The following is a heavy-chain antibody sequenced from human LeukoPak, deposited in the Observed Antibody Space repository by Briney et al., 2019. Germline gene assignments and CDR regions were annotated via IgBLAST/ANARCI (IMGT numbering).Heavy chain of an antibody. D-gene: IGHD1-26*01. J-gene: IGHJ6*02. CDR2: ISTSSTI. Sequence: PSETLSLTCTVSGVSISSSSYYWGWIRQAPGKGLEWVSYISTSSTINYADSVKGRFTISRNNAKSSLDLQMNSLRDEDTAIYYCARDSGSYSYFALDVWGQGTTVTVSS. V-gene: IGHV3-69-1*02. CDR3: ARDSGSYSYFALDV. CDR1: GVSISSSSYY.